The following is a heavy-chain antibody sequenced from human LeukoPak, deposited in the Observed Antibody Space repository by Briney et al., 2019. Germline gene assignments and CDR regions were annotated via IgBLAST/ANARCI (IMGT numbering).Heavy chain of an antibody. CDR1: GFTFHEYG. D-gene: IGHD3-9*01. V-gene: IGHV3-23*01. J-gene: IGHJ6*02. CDR2: ISGSGGST. Sequence: GGSLRLSCAASGFTFHEYGMSWVRQAPGKGLEWVSAISGSGGSTYYADSVKGRFTISRDNSKNTLYLQMNSLRAEDTAVYYSAKTVLRYFDWLLAGMDVWGQGTTVTVSS. CDR3: AKTVLRYFDWLLAGMDV.